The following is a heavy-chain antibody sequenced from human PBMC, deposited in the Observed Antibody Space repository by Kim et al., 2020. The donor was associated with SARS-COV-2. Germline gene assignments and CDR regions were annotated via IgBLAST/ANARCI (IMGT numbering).Heavy chain of an antibody. J-gene: IGHJ4*02. V-gene: IGHV3-53*01. CDR2: T. Sequence: TYCADTVKGRFTISRDNAKNTLYLQMNSVRAEDTAVYDCARARWGEGVDYWGQGTLVTVSS. D-gene: IGHD3-16*01. CDR3: ARARWGEGVDY.